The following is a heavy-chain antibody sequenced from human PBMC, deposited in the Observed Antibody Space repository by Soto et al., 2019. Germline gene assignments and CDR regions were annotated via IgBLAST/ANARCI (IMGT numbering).Heavy chain of an antibody. D-gene: IGHD4-17*01. V-gene: IGHV4-31*03. J-gene: IGHJ4*02. Sequence: QVQLQESGPGLVKPSQTLSLTCTVSGGSISSGGYYWSWIRQHPGKGLEWIGYIYYSGSTYYNPSLKSRXIIXVXKSKNQFSLKLSSVTAADTAVYYCARMTTVTLGFDYWGQGTLVTVSS. CDR3: ARMTTVTLGFDY. CDR1: GGSISSGGYY. CDR2: IYYSGST.